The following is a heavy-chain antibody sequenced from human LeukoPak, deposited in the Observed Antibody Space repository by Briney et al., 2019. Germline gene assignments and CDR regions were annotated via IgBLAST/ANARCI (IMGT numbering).Heavy chain of an antibody. CDR1: GGSISSYY. CDR3: ARDLPRITIFGVVIPGGGYFDY. Sequence: SETLSLTCTVSGGSISSYYWGWIRQPPGKGLEWIGSIYYSGSTYYNPSLKSRVTISVDTSKNQFSLKLSSVTAADTAVYYCARDLPRITIFGVVIPGGGYFDYWGQGTLVTVSS. V-gene: IGHV4-39*07. D-gene: IGHD3-3*01. J-gene: IGHJ4*02. CDR2: IYYSGST.